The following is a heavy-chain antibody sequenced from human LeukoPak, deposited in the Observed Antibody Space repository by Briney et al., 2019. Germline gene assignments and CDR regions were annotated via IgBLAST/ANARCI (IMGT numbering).Heavy chain of an antibody. Sequence: GGSLRLSCAASGFTFSTSEMKWVPQAPEKGVEWVSHISSGGSTIYYADSLKGRFTISRDNAKNSLYLQMNSLRAEDTAVYYCATKHDYWGQGTLVTVSS. V-gene: IGHV3-48*03. J-gene: IGHJ4*02. CDR1: GFTFSTSE. CDR3: ATKHDY. CDR2: ISSGGSTI.